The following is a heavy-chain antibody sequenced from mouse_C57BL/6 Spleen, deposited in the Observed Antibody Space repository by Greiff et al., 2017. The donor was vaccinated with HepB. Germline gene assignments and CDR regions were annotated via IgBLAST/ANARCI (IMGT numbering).Heavy chain of an antibody. D-gene: IGHD2-3*01. CDR1: GYTFTSYG. Sequence: VKLMESGAELARPGASVKLSCKASGYTFTSYGISWVKQRTGQGLEWIGEIYPRSGNTYYNEKFKGKATLTADKSSSTAYMELRSLTSEDSAVYVCARVLDGYYALDYWGQGTTLTVSS. V-gene: IGHV1-81*01. CDR3: ARVLDGYYALDY. CDR2: IYPRSGNT. J-gene: IGHJ2*01.